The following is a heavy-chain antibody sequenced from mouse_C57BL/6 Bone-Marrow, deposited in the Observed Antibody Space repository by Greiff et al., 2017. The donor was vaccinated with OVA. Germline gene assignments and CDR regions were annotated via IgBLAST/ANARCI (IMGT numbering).Heavy chain of an antibody. CDR1: GYSITSGYY. Sequence: EVQLVESGPGLVKPSQSLSLTCSVTGYSITSGYYWNWIRQFPGNKLEWMGYISYDGSNNYNPSLKNRISITRDTSKNQFFLKLNSVTTEDTATYYCARVGGKGWYFDVWGTGTTVTVSS. CDR3: ARVGGKGWYFDV. D-gene: IGHD1-1*02. CDR2: ISYDGSN. J-gene: IGHJ1*03. V-gene: IGHV3-6*01.